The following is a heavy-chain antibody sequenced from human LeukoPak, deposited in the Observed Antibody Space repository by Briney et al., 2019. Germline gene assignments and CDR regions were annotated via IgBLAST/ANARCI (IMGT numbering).Heavy chain of an antibody. CDR3: ARDVEMATFYNLFDP. J-gene: IGHJ5*02. Sequence: PSETLSLTCTVSGGSISSYYWSWIRQPAGKGREWIGRIYGSGGTNYNPSLKSRVTMSADTSKNQISLKLSSVPAADTAVYYCARDVEMATFYNLFDPWGQGTLVTVSS. D-gene: IGHD5-24*01. CDR2: IYGSGGT. CDR1: GGSISSYY. V-gene: IGHV4-4*07.